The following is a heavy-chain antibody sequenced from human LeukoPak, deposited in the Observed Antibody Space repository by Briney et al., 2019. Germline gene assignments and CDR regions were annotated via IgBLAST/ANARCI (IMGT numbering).Heavy chain of an antibody. CDR3: ARRYCSGGSCYFLLGSDAFDI. V-gene: IGHV1-2*02. CDR2: INPNSGGT. Sequence: ASVKVSCKASGYTFTGYYMHWVRQAPGQGLEWMGWINPNSGGTNYAQKFQGRVTITRNTSISTAYMELSSLRSEDTAVYYCARRYCSGGSCYFLLGSDAFDIWGQGTMVTVSS. CDR1: GYTFTGYY. J-gene: IGHJ3*02. D-gene: IGHD2-15*01.